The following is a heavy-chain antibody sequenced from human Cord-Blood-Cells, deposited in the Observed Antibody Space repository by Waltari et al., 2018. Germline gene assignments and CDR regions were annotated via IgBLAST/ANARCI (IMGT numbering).Heavy chain of an antibody. CDR1: GYSISSGYY. Sequence: QVQLQESGPGLVKPSETLSLTCAVSGYSISSGYYWGWIRQPPGKGLEWTGSIYHSGGTYYNPSLKSRVTISVDTSKNQFSLKLSSVTAADTAVYYCARGLNWFDPWGQGTLVTVSS. V-gene: IGHV4-38-2*01. CDR2: IYHSGGT. CDR3: ARGLNWFDP. J-gene: IGHJ5*02.